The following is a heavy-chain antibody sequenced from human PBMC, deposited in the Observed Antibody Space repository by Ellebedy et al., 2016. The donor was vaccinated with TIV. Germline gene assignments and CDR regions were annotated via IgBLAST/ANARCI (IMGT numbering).Heavy chain of an antibody. D-gene: IGHD3-22*01. Sequence: GESLKISXAVSGSTFSDSGIHWVRQASGKGLEWVGRIRSKANSYATAYAASVKGRFTISRDDSKNTAYLQMNSLKTEDTAVYYCTISSVDYDISGYYGYYWGQGTLVTVSS. CDR2: IRSKANSYAT. V-gene: IGHV3-73*01. CDR1: GSTFSDSG. J-gene: IGHJ4*02. CDR3: TISSVDYDISGYYGYY.